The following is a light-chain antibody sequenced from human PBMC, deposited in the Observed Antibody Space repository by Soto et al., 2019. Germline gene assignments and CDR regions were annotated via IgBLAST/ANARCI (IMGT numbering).Light chain of an antibody. CDR1: SSNIGARYD. Sequence: QSVLTQPPSVSGAPGQRVTISCTGSSSNIGARYDVHWYQQLPGTAPKLVIYDNSNWPSGVPDRFSGSKSGTSASLAITGLQAEDEADYYCQSYDSSLSAWVFGGGTKVTVL. CDR3: QSYDSSLSAWV. V-gene: IGLV1-40*01. CDR2: DNS. J-gene: IGLJ3*02.